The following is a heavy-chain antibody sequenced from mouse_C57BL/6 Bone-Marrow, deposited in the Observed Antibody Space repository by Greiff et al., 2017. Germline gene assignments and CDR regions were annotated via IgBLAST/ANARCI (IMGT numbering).Heavy chain of an antibody. Sequence: VQLQQSGAELVRPGASVKLSCTASGFNIQDYYMHWVKQRPEQGLEWIGRIDPEDGDTEYAPKFQGKATMTADTSSNTAYLQLSSLTAEDTAVYYCTAPNWDRFAYGGQGTLVTVSA. CDR3: TAPNWDRFAY. J-gene: IGHJ3*01. D-gene: IGHD4-1*01. V-gene: IGHV14-1*01. CDR1: GFNIQDYY. CDR2: IDPEDGDT.